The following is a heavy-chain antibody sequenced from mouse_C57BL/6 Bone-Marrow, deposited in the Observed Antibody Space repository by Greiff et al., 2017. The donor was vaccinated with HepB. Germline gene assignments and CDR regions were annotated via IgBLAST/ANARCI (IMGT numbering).Heavy chain of an antibody. J-gene: IGHJ1*03. V-gene: IGHV12-3*01. CDR2: ITHSGET. CDR3: AGALYYGSTFDV. CDR1: GFPITSGYY. Sequence: QVQLKESGPGLVKPSQSLFLTCSITGFPITSGYYWIWIRQSPGKPLEWMGYITHSGETFYNPSLQSPISITRETSKNQFFLQLNSVTTEDTAMYYCAGALYYGSTFDVWGTGTTVTVSS. D-gene: IGHD1-1*01.